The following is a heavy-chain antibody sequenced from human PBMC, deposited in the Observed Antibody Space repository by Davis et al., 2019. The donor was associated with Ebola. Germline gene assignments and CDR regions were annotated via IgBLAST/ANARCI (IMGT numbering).Heavy chain of an antibody. D-gene: IGHD3-10*01. CDR2: IKSKTDGGTT. CDR3: TTQAGPEVPFDY. V-gene: IGHV3-15*01. Sequence: GESLKISCAASGFTFSSYWMSWVRQAPGKGLEWVGRIKSKTDGGTTDYAAPVKGRFTISRDDSKNTLYLQMNSLKTEDTAVYYCTTQAGPEVPFDYWGQGTLVTVSS. J-gene: IGHJ4*02. CDR1: GFTFSSYW.